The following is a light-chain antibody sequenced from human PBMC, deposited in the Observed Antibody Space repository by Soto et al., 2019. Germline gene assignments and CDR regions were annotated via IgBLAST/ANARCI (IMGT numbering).Light chain of an antibody. CDR2: GAS. Sequence: EIVVTQSPATLSVSPGERATLSCRTSQSVSSHVAWYQQKPGQAHRLLIHGASTRATAIPARFSGSGSGTDFTLTIRRLEPEDFAVYYCKQYGSSPLTFGGGTKVDIK. CDR1: QSVSSH. J-gene: IGKJ4*01. CDR3: KQYGSSPLT. V-gene: IGKV3-20*01.